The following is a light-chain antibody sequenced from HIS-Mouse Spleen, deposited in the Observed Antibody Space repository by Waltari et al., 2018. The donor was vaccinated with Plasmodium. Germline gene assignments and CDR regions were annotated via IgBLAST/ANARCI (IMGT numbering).Light chain of an antibody. CDR1: QIISSY. CDR2: AAS. Sequence: DIQMTQSPSSLSASVGDRVTITCRASQIISSYLNWYQQKPGKAPKLLIYAASSLQSGVPSRFSGSGSGTDFTLTISSLQPEDFATYYCQQNYNTWTFGQGTKVEIK. CDR3: QQNYNTWT. V-gene: IGKV1-39*01. J-gene: IGKJ1*01.